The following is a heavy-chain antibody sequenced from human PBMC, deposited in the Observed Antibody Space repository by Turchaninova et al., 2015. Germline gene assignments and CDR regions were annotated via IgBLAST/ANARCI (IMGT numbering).Heavy chain of an antibody. CDR2: ILPVESAT. CDR3: ARLSCTGTNCYTGSQSYFDY. Sequence: EVQLVQSGAGVQKPGESLKISCEGSGYTFPSYWIAWVRQMHGNGLDWMCIILPVESATTYSPSFQGQGTISADKSINTAYLQWNSLKASETAVFYCARLSCTGTNCYTGSQSYFDYWGQGNLVTVSS. D-gene: IGHD2-2*02. J-gene: IGHJ4*02. V-gene: IGHV5-51*01. CDR1: GYTFPSYW.